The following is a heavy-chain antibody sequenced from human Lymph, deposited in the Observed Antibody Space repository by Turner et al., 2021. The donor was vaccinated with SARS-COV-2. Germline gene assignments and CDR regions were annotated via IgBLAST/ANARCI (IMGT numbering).Heavy chain of an antibody. D-gene: IGHD2-15*01. CDR1: GFTFSGYG. J-gene: IGHJ4*02. V-gene: IGHV3-30*18. CDR3: AKQGGGRYCSGGSCYRGYFDY. CDR2: ISYDGSNK. Sequence: QVQLVESGGGLVQPGRSLRLPCAASGFTFSGYGMYWVRQAPDKGLEWVAVISYDGSNKYYADSVKGRFTISRDNSKNTLYMQMNSLRAEDTAVYYCAKQGGGRYCSGGSCYRGYFDYWGQGTLVTVSS.